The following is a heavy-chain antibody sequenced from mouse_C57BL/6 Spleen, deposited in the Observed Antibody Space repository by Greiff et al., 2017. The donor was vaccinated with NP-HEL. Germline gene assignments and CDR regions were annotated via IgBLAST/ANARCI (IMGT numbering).Heavy chain of an antibody. V-gene: IGHV1-50*01. CDR1: GYTFTSYW. D-gene: IGHD2-5*01. CDR2: IDPSDSYT. Sequence: VQLQQSGAELVKPGASVKLSCKASGYTFTSYWMQWVKQRPGQGLEWIGEIDPSDSYTNYNQKFKGKATLTVDTSSGTAYMQLSSLTSEDSAVYYCARAYYSNFHYAMDYWGQGTSVTVSS. J-gene: IGHJ4*01. CDR3: ARAYYSNFHYAMDY.